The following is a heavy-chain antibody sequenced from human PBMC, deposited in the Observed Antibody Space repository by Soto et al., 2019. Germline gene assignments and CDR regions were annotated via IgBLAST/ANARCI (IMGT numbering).Heavy chain of an antibody. J-gene: IGHJ5*02. D-gene: IGHD3-3*01. Sequence: WGSLRLSCAASGFTFISYGIHFFRHSPFKWLEWVAVISYDGSNKYYADSVKGRFTISRDNSKNTLYLQMNSLRAEDTAVYYCAKEGGGPLRFLEWLLLKGGNFDPWGQGTLVTVSS. CDR3: AKEGGGPLRFLEWLLLKGGNFDP. CDR1: GFTFISYG. V-gene: IGHV3-30*18. CDR2: ISYDGSNK.